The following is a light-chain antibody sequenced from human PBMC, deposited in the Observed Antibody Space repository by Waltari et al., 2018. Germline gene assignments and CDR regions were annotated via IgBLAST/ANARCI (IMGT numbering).Light chain of an antibody. CDR3: NSYTTSGTVV. CDR1: SSYVGTYKF. CDR2: DAT. V-gene: IGLV2-14*03. J-gene: IGLJ2*01. Sequence: QSALTQPASVSGSPGQSIPISCTGPSSYVGTYKFVSWYHQHPGKVPKLIIYDATDRPSWVSSRFSGSKSGNTASLTISGLQAEDEGDYYCNSYTTSGTVVFGGGTKLTVL.